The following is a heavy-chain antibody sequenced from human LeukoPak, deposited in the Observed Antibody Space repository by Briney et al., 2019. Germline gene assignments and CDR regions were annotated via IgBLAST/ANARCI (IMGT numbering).Heavy chain of an antibody. CDR1: GFIFSNHA. D-gene: IGHD1-1*01. CDR3: ARAGAFYYYYMDV. CDR2: ISYDGSNE. Sequence: GGSLRLSCAASGFIFSNHAMHWVRQAPGKGLEWVAVISYDGSNEYYADSVRGRFTISRDNSKNTLYLQMNSLRAEDTAVYYCARAGAFYYYYMDVWGKGTTVTVSS. J-gene: IGHJ6*03. V-gene: IGHV3-30*01.